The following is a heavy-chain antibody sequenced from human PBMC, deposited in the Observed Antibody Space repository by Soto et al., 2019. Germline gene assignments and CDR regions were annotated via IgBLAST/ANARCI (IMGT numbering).Heavy chain of an antibody. J-gene: IGHJ4*02. CDR3: ARGDCSSSCYIGY. V-gene: IGHV3-48*03. CDR1: GFGFSNYE. CDR2: ITSSGGAT. Sequence: PGGSLRLSCAASGFGFSNYEMNWVRQAPGKGLEWVSYITSSGGATMYADSVKGRFTISRDNAKDSLYLQMNSLRVEDTAVYYCARGDCSSSCYIGYWGQGALVTVSS. D-gene: IGHD2-2*02.